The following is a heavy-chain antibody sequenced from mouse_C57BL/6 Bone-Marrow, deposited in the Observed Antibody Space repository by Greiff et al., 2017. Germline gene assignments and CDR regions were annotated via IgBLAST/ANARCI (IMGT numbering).Heavy chain of an antibody. CDR3: ARLRGNYPYYFDY. V-gene: IGHV1-26*01. CDR2: INPNNGGT. D-gene: IGHD2-1*01. Sequence: EVQLQQSGPELVKPGASVKISCKASGYTFTDYYMNWVKQSHGKSLEWIGDINPNNGGTSYNQKFKGKATLTVDKSSSTAYMELRSLTSEDSAVYYCARLRGNYPYYFDYWGQGTTLTVSS. CDR1: GYTFTDYY. J-gene: IGHJ2*01.